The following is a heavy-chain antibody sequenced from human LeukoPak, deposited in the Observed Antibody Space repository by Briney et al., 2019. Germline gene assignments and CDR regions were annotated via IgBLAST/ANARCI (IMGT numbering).Heavy chain of an antibody. CDR1: GGSFSGYY. D-gene: IGHD6-19*01. CDR2: INHSGST. Sequence: SETLSLTCAVYGGSFSGYYWSWIRQPPGKGLEWIGEINHSGSTNYNPSLKSRVTIPVDTSKNQFSLKLSSVTAADTAVYYCAREAVVFDYWGQGTLVTVSS. V-gene: IGHV4-34*01. J-gene: IGHJ4*02. CDR3: AREAVVFDY.